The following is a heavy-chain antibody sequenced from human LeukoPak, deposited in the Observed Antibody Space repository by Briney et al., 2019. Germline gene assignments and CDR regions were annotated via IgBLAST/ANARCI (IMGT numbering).Heavy chain of an antibody. D-gene: IGHD6-19*01. CDR1: GGTFSSYA. Sequence: SVKVSCKASGGTFSSYAFSWVRQAPGQGLEWMGGIIPIFGTANYAQKFQGRVTITADESTSTAYMELSSLRSEDTAVYYCARVPGIAVAGTTNWFDPWGQGTLVTVSS. CDR2: IIPIFGTA. V-gene: IGHV1-69*13. CDR3: ARVPGIAVAGTTNWFDP. J-gene: IGHJ5*02.